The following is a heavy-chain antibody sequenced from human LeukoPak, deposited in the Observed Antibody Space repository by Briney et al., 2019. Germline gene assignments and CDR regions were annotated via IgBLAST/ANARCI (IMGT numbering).Heavy chain of an antibody. CDR1: GYTLTELS. Sequence: ASVKVSCKDSGYTLTELSMHWVRQAPGKGLEWMGGFDPEDGETIYAQKFQGRVTMTEDTSTDTAYMELSSLRSDDTAVYYCARTNLDCKNGVCYDYWGQGTLVTVSS. V-gene: IGHV1-24*01. J-gene: IGHJ4*02. D-gene: IGHD2-8*01. CDR2: FDPEDGET. CDR3: ARTNLDCKNGVCYDY.